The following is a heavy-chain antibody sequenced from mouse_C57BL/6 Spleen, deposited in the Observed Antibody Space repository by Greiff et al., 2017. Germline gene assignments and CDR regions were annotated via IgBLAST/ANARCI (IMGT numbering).Heavy chain of an antibody. V-gene: IGHV1-42*01. CDR3: ATIYYDYDSLNYYAMDY. D-gene: IGHD2-4*01. CDR1: GYSFTGYY. J-gene: IGHJ4*01. Sequence: EVQLQQSGPELVKPGASVKISCKASGYSFTGYYMNWVKQSPEKSLVWIGEINPSTGGTTYNQKFKAKGTLTVDKSSSTAYMQLKSLTSEDSAVYYCATIYYDYDSLNYYAMDYWGQGTSGTVSS. CDR2: INPSTGGT.